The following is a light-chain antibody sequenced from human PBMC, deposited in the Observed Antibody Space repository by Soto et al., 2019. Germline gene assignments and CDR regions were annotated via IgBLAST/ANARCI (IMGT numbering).Light chain of an antibody. Sequence: EIVMTQSPATLSVSPGERATLSCRASQSISSSYLAWYQQKPGQAPRLLIYGASSRATGIPDRFSGSGSGTDFTLTISSLQPDDFATYYCQHYNSYGTFGQGTKVDIK. J-gene: IGKJ1*01. CDR2: GAS. CDR3: QHYNSYGT. V-gene: IGKV3-20*01. CDR1: QSISSSY.